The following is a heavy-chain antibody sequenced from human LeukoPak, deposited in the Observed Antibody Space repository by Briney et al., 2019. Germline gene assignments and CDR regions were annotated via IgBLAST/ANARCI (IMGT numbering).Heavy chain of an antibody. J-gene: IGHJ4*02. Sequence: SVKVSCKASGGTFSSYAISWVRQAPGQGLEWMGRIIPILGIANYARKFQGRVTITADKSTSTAYMELSSLRSDDTAVYYCARGSWKVPAAICVWGQGTLVTVSS. CDR1: GGTFSSYA. V-gene: IGHV1-69*04. D-gene: IGHD2-2*02. CDR2: IIPILGIA. CDR3: ARGSWKVPAAICV.